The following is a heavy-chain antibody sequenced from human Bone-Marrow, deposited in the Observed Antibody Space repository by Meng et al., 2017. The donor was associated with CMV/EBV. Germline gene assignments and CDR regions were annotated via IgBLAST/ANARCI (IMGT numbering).Heavy chain of an antibody. V-gene: IGHV1-2*02. J-gene: IGHJ4*02. CDR3: AREGVVVPAASFDY. D-gene: IGHD2-2*01. CDR1: GYTFTSYY. Sequence: ASVKVSCKASGYTFTSYYMHWVRQAPGQGLEWMGWINPNSGGTNYAQKFQGRVTMTRDTSISTAYMELSRLRSDDTAVYYCAREGVVVPAASFDYWGQGTLVTVSS. CDR2: INPNSGGT.